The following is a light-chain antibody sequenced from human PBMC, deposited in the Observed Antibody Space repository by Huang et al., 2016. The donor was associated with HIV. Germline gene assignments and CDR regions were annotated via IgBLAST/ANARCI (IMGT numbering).Light chain of an antibody. CDR2: GAA. CDR3: QQYNNWPMYT. J-gene: IGKJ2*01. Sequence: EIVMTQSPATLSVSPGERATLACRASPCVSSNLAWYQQKPGQHPRILINGAATRATGIPARFSGSGSGTAFTLTISSLQSEDLAVYYCQQYNNWPMYTFGQGTKLEIK. V-gene: IGKV3-15*01. CDR1: PCVSSN.